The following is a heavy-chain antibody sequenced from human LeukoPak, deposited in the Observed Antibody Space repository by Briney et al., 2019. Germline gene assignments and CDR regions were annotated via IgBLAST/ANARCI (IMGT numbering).Heavy chain of an antibody. Sequence: SETLSLTCTVSAGSVSNGPYCWGWIRQPPGKGLEWIGSVCYSGSTYYSPSLKSRVTISVDTSKTQFSLKLSSVTAADTAVYYCAREIQPWGQGTLVTVSS. J-gene: IGHJ5*02. CDR2: VCYSGST. CDR3: AREIQP. D-gene: IGHD1-1*01. CDR1: AGSVSNGPYC. V-gene: IGHV4-39*07.